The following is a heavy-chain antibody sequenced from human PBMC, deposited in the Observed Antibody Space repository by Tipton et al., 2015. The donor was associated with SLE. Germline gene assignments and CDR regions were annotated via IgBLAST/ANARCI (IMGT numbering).Heavy chain of an antibody. V-gene: IGHV4-30-4*08. J-gene: IGHJ4*02. CDR1: GGSVSSGSYY. CDR3: AREGRYSSSSPFDY. D-gene: IGHD6-6*01. Sequence: TLSLTCTVSGGSVSSGSYYWSWIRQPAGKGLEWIGYIYYSGSTYYNPSLKSRVTISVDTSKNQFSLKLSSVTAADTAVYYCAREGRYSSSSPFDYWGQGTLVTVSS. CDR2: IYYSGST.